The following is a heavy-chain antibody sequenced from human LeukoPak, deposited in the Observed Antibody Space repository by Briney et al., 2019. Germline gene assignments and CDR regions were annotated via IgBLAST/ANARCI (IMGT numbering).Heavy chain of an antibody. V-gene: IGHV1-69*13. D-gene: IGHD4-23*01. CDR1: GGTFSSHA. J-gene: IGHJ6*02. CDR3: ARDDYGGNSDVSYYYYGMDV. Sequence: ASVKVSCKGSGGTFSSHAISWVRQAPGPGPEGMGGIIPIFGTANYAQKFQGRVTITADESTSTAYMELSSLRSEDTAVYYCARDDYGGNSDVSYYYYGMDVWGQGTTVTVSS. CDR2: IIPIFGTA.